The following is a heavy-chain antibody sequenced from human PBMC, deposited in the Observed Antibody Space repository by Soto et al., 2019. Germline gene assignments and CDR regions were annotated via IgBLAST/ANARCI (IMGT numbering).Heavy chain of an antibody. D-gene: IGHD1-1*01. J-gene: IGHJ6*02. CDR3: ARDPELEPTSPGYYYYGMDV. CDR1: GYTFTSYG. CDR2: ISAYNGNT. Sequence: ASVKVSCKASGYTFTSYGISWVRQAPGQGLEWMGWISAYNGNTNYAQKLQGRVTMTTDTSTSTAYMELRSLRSDDTAVYYCARDPELEPTSPGYYYYGMDVWGQGTTVTVSS. V-gene: IGHV1-18*04.